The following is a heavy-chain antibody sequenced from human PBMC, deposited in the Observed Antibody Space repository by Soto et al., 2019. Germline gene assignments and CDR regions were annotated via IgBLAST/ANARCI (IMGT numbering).Heavy chain of an antibody. CDR2: ISYDGSNK. D-gene: IGHD2-8*01. V-gene: IGHV3-30*18. J-gene: IGHJ4*02. CDR1: GFTFSSYG. CDR3: AKDIVLMVYAWSSLDY. Sequence: PGGSLRLSCAASGFTFSSYGMHWVRQAPGKGLEWVAVISYDGSNKYYADSVKGRFTISRDNSKNTLYLQMNSLRAEDTAVYYCAKDIVLMVYAWSSLDYWGQGTLVTVSS.